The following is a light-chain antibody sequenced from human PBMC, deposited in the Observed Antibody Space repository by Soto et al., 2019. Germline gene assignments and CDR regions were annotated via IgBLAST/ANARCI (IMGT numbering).Light chain of an antibody. CDR2: EVS. Sequence: QLVLTQPASVSGSPGQSITISCTGTSSDVGGYNYVSWYQQHPGKAPKLMIYEVSNRPSGVSNRFSGSKSGNTASLTISGLQAEDEADYYCSSYTSSLWVFGGGTKVTVL. J-gene: IGLJ3*02. CDR3: SSYTSSLWV. CDR1: SSDVGGYNY. V-gene: IGLV2-14*01.